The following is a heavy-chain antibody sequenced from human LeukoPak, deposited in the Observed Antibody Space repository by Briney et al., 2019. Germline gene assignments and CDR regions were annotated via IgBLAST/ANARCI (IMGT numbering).Heavy chain of an antibody. CDR1: GFTVSSNY. J-gene: IGHJ6*04. CDR3: AELGITMIGGV. CDR2: IYSGGRT. D-gene: IGHD3-10*02. V-gene: IGHV3-53*01. Sequence: GRSLRLSCAASGFTVSSNYMSWVRQAPGKGLEWVSVIYSGGRTYYADFVKGRFTISRDNAKNSLYLQMNSLRAEDTAVYYCAELGITMIGGVWGKGTTVTISS.